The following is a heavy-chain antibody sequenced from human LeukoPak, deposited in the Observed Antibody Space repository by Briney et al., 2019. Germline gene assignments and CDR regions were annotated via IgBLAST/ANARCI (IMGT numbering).Heavy chain of an antibody. CDR3: AKGDGYNYENWFDP. V-gene: IGHV3-23*01. J-gene: IGHJ5*02. CDR1: GFTSSNYA. Sequence: GGSLRLSCAASGFTSSNYALSWVRQAPGKGLEWVSGISNSGGSTYYADSVKGRFTISRDNSKNTLYLQMNSLRADDTAVYYCAKGDGYNYENWFDPWGQGTLVAVSS. D-gene: IGHD5-24*01. CDR2: ISNSGGST.